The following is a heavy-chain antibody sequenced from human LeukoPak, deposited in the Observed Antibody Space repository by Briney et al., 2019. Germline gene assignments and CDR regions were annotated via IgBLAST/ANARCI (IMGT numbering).Heavy chain of an antibody. CDR1: GGTFSSYA. CDR3: AREGYSYAFAY. V-gene: IGHV1-69*13. J-gene: IGHJ4*02. Sequence: GASVKVSCKASGGTFSSYAISWVRLAPGQGLEWMGGIIPIFGTANYAQKFQGRVTITADESTSTAYMELSSLRSEDTAVYYCAREGYSYAFAYWGQGTLVTVSS. CDR2: IIPIFGTA. D-gene: IGHD5-18*01.